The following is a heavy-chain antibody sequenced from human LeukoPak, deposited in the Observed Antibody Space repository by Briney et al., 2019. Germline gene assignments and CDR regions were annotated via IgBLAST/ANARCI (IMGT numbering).Heavy chain of an antibody. CDR3: ARLSYLTQFDY. J-gene: IGHJ4*02. CDR2: IYHSGST. CDR1: AYSISSGYY. Sequence: SESLSLTCAVSAYSISSGYYWAWIRQPPGKGLEWIGSIYHSGSTYYNPSLKSRVTISVDTSKNQFSLKLSSVTAAYTAVYYCARLSYLTQFDYWGQGALVTVSS. D-gene: IGHD2-2*01. V-gene: IGHV4-38-2*01.